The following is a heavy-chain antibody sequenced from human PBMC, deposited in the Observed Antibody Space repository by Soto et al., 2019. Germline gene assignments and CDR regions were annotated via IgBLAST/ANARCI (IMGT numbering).Heavy chain of an antibody. V-gene: IGHV1-18*01. Sequence: QVQVVQSGAEVKKPGASVKVSCKASGYTFTSYGISWVRQAPGQGLEWMGWISAYNGNTNYAQKLQGRVTMTTDTSTSTAYMELRSLRSGDTAVYYCARDRGYRYSHDGFDIWGRGTMVTVSS. CDR1: GYTFTSYG. CDR2: ISAYNGNT. J-gene: IGHJ3*02. CDR3: ARDRGYRYSHDGFDI. D-gene: IGHD5-18*01.